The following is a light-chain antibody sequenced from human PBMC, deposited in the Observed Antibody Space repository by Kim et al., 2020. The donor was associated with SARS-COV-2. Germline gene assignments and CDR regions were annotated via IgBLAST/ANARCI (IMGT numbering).Light chain of an antibody. CDR3: AAWHDSLNGWV. V-gene: IGLV1-44*01. CDR1: SSNIGRNT. Sequence: GQRVTIACSGSSSNIGRNTVNWYQHLPVTAPKLLIYNNDQRPSGVPDRFSGSKSGTSASLAISGLQSEDEADYYCAAWHDSLNGWVFGGGTQLTVL. CDR2: NND. J-gene: IGLJ3*02.